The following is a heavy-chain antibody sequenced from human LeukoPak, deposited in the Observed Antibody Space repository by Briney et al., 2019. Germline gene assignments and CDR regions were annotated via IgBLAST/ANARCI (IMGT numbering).Heavy chain of an antibody. D-gene: IGHD2-2*01. CDR2: ISGSSSNT. V-gene: IGHV3-11*05. J-gene: IGHJ5*02. CDR1: RYTFSHYY. CDR3: VRDSAHVVFVPAAFPPGLDNCFDP. Sequence: GGSLRLSCVASRYTFSHYYMSWIRQAPGKGLEWVSYISGSSSNTKYADSVKGRFTISRDNAKNSLYLQMNSLRAEDTAMYYCVRDSAHVVFVPAAFPPGLDNCFDPWGQGTLVTVSS.